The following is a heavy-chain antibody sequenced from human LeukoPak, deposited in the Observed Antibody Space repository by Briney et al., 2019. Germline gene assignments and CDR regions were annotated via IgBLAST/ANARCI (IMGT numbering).Heavy chain of an antibody. Sequence: GGSLRLSCAASGFTFDDYVMHWVREAPGKGLEWVSGISWNSGSIGYADSVKGRFTISRDNAKNSLYLQMNSQRAEDTALYYCAKDGVDYYGSGSYYTYWGQGTLVTVSS. CDR3: AKDGVDYYGSGSYYTY. D-gene: IGHD3-10*01. V-gene: IGHV3-9*01. CDR2: ISWNSGSI. J-gene: IGHJ4*02. CDR1: GFTFDDYV.